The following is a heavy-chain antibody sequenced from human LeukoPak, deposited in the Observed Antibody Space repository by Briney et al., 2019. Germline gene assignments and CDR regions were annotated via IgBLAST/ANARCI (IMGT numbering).Heavy chain of an antibody. J-gene: IGHJ3*02. CDR2: LSSSSTYI. V-gene: IGHV3-21*01. CDR3: ARAGITGTTGALDI. CDR1: GFTVSSNF. Sequence: PGGSLRLSCAVSGFTVSSNFLNWVRQAPGKGLEWVSSLSSSSTYIYYADSVKGRFTISRDNAKNSLYLQMNSLRAEDTAVYYCARAGITGTTGALDIWGQGTMITVSS. D-gene: IGHD1-20*01.